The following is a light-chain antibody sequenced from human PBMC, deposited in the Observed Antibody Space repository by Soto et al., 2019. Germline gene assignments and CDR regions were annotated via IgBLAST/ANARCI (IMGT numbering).Light chain of an antibody. CDR1: SSDVGGYNY. J-gene: IGLJ1*01. V-gene: IGLV2-14*03. CDR2: DVS. Sequence: QSALTQPASVSGSPGQSITISCTGTSSDVGGYNYVSWYQQHPDKAPKLMIHDVSNRPSGVSNRFSGSKSGNTASLTIPGLQAEDEADYYCSSYTSSSTLIVFGSGTKVTVL. CDR3: SSYTSSSTLIV.